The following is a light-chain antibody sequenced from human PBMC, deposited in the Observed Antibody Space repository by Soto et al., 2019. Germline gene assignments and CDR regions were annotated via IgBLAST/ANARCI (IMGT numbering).Light chain of an antibody. CDR1: SSDVGAYNY. CDR3: CSFTSITTYV. Sequence: SVLTRPASVSGPPGQSASISSSATSSDVGAYNYVSWYQQQPGKAPKLMISEVSNRPSGVSNRLSGSKSGNTASLIISGLQAEDEADYYCCSFTSITTYVFGTGTKVTVL. CDR2: EVS. V-gene: IGLV2-14*01. J-gene: IGLJ1*01.